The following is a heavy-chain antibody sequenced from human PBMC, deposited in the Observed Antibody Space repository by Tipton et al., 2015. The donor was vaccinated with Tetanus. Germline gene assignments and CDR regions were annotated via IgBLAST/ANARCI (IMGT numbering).Heavy chain of an antibody. D-gene: IGHD6-25*01. CDR2: IYYSGST. V-gene: IGHV4-59*08. CDR1: GGFISSSY. Sequence: TLSLTCTVSGGFISSSYWSWIRQPPGKGLEWIGYIYYSGSTNYNPSLKSRVTISVDTSKNQFSLKLSSVTAADTAVYYCARHAARNSDFDYWGQGTLVTVSS. J-gene: IGHJ4*02. CDR3: ARHAARNSDFDY.